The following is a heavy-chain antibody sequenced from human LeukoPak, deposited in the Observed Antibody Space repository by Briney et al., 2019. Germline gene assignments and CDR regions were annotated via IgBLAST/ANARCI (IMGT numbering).Heavy chain of an antibody. D-gene: IGHD6-19*01. CDR2: IYTSGST. CDR1: GGSISSYY. Sequence: LETLSLTCTVSGGSISSYYWSWIRQPAGKGLEWIGRIYTSGSTNYNPSLKSRVTMSVDTSKNQFSLKLSSVTAADTAVYYCARAVDSSGWYYFDYWGQGTLVTVSS. CDR3: ARAVDSSGWYYFDY. V-gene: IGHV4-4*07. J-gene: IGHJ4*02.